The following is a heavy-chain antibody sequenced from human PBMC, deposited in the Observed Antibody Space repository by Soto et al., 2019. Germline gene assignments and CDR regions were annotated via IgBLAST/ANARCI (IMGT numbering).Heavy chain of an antibody. CDR2: IKSKTDGGTT. J-gene: IGHJ4*02. CDR1: GFTCSNAW. V-gene: IGHV3-15*01. D-gene: IGHD3-22*01. CDR3: STERANYYDTSGFHDYYFDY. Sequence: LRLSCAASGFTCSNAWMSWVRQAPGKGLEWVGRIKSKTDGGTTDYAAPVKGRFTISRDDSKNTLYLQMNSLKTEDTAVYYCSTERANYYDTSGFHDYYFDYWGRGTLVTVSS.